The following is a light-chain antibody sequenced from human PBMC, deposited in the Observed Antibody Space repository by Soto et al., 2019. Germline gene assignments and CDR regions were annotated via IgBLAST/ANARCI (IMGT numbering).Light chain of an antibody. J-gene: IGKJ5*01. V-gene: IGKV1-5*03. CDR1: QSSNRW. CDR2: KAS. CDR3: QQYNSYIT. Sequence: DLQMTQSPSTLSASVGDRVTITCRTSQSSNRWLAWYQQKPGKAPKVLIYKASNLESGVPSRFSGSGSGTEFTLTISSLQPDDFATYYCQQYNSYITFGQGTRLEIK.